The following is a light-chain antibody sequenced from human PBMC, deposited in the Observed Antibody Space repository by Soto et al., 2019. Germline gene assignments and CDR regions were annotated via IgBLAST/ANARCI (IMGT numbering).Light chain of an antibody. CDR3: QQYNSYQGT. Sequence: DIQMTQSPSTLSASVGARVTITCRASQSISSWLAWYQQKPGKAPKLLIYDASSLESGVPSRFSGSGSGTEFTLTISSLQPDDFATYYCQQYNSYQGTFGQGTKVEIK. V-gene: IGKV1-5*01. CDR1: QSISSW. J-gene: IGKJ1*01. CDR2: DAS.